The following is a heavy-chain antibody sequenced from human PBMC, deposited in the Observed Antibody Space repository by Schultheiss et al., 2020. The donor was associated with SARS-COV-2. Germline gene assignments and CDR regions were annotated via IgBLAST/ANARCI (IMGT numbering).Heavy chain of an antibody. CDR1: GFTFRSYV. CDR2: ISSDGSDK. J-gene: IGHJ4*02. D-gene: IGHD5-18*01. V-gene: IGHV3-33*08. CDR3: ARQGAAKFAANS. Sequence: GGSLRLSCAAYGFTFRSYVMEWARQAPGKGLEWLAVISSDGSDKVYAESVKGRFTISRDNSKNTLYLQMDSLRVDDTAVYYCARQGAAKFAANSWGRGTPVTGSS.